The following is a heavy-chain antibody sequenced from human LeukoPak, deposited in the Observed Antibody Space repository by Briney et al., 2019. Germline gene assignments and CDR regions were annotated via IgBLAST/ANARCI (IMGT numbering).Heavy chain of an antibody. CDR2: INSDGSST. CDR1: GFTFSSYW. J-gene: IGHJ6*02. V-gene: IGHV3-74*01. Sequence: GGSLRLSCAASGFTFSSYWMHWVRQAPGKGLVWVSRINSDGSSTSYADSVKGRFTISRDNAKNTLYLQMNSLRAEDTAVYYCARSTRYFDWTDYYYYGMDVWGQGITVTVSS. D-gene: IGHD3-9*01. CDR3: ARSTRYFDWTDYYYYGMDV.